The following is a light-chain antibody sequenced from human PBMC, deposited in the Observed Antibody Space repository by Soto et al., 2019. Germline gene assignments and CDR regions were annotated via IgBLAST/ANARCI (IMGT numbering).Light chain of an antibody. CDR1: QSVSTN. CDR2: AAS. V-gene: IGKV3-15*01. J-gene: IGKJ2*01. Sequence: EIVMTQSPATLSVSPGERATLSCRASQSVSTNLAWYQQKPGQAPRLLIYAASTRATGIPARFSGSGSGTDFTLTISSLQPEDFAVYYCQQYNNWPRTFGQGIKLEIK. CDR3: QQYNNWPRT.